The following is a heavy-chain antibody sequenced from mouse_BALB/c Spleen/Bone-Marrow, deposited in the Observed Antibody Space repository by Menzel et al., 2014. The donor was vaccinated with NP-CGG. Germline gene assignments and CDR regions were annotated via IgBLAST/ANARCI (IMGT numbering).Heavy chain of an antibody. CDR2: ISYSGST. V-gene: IGHV3-2*02. Sequence: DVKLQESGPGLVKPSQSLSLTCTVTGYSITSDSACNWIRQFPGNKLEWMAYISYSGSTTYNPSLKSRISITRDTSKNQFFLQLNSVTTEDTATYYCARRGYYGTYLFDYWGQGTLVTVSA. D-gene: IGHD2-1*01. CDR3: ARRGYYGTYLFDY. J-gene: IGHJ3*01. CDR1: GYSITSDSA.